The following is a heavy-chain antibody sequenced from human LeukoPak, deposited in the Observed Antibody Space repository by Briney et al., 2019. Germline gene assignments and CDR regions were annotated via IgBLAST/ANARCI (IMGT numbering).Heavy chain of an antibody. CDR2: ISGSGGST. Sequence: QSGGSLRLSCSASGFTFSSYGMSWVRQAPGEGLEWVSAISGSGGSTYYEDPVKGRFTISRDNSKNTLYLQMNSLRAEDTAVYYCAKGLRYYDSSGHYYSDYWGQGTLVTVSS. CDR3: AKGLRYYDSSGHYYSDY. D-gene: IGHD3-22*01. J-gene: IGHJ4*02. CDR1: GFTFSSYG. V-gene: IGHV3-23*01.